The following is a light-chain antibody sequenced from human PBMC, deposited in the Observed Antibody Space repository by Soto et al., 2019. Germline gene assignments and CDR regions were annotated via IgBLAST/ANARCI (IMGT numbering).Light chain of an antibody. CDR1: SSDIGRYNY. CDR2: EVN. Sequence: QSVLTQPASVSGSPGQSITISCTGTSSDIGRYNYVSWFQQHPGKVPKLVIFEVNYRPSGVSDRPSGSKSGNTASLTITGLQAEDEADYYCTSCITANTRCVFGSGTKVTVL. CDR3: TSCITANTRCV. V-gene: IGLV2-14*01. J-gene: IGLJ1*01.